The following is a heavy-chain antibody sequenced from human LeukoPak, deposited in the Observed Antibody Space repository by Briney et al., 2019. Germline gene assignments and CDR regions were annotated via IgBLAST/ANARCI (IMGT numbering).Heavy chain of an antibody. D-gene: IGHD1-14*01. Sequence: PSETLSLTCSVSGGSISSSSYYWGWIRQPPGKGLEWIGSIYYSGSTYYNPSLKSRVTISVDTSKNQFSLKLSSVTAADTAVYYCARHSPEEIDPWGQGTLVTVSS. V-gene: IGHV4-39*01. J-gene: IGHJ5*02. CDR3: ARHSPEEIDP. CDR2: IYYSGST. CDR1: GGSISSSSYY.